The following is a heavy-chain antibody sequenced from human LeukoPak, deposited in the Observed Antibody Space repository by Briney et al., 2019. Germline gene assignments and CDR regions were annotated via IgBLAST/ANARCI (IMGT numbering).Heavy chain of an antibody. D-gene: IGHD6-19*01. J-gene: IGHJ4*02. CDR1: GHTFDYG. V-gene: IGHV1-18*01. CDR3: AIGVAGTHFDY. Sequence: ASAKVSCKAPGHTFDYGVSWVRQAPGQGLEWMGWISAYNAYTNYPQKVQGRVTMTTDTTTSTVYMELRGLRSDDTAVHYCAIGVAGTHFDYWGQGTLVTVSS. CDR2: ISAYNAYT.